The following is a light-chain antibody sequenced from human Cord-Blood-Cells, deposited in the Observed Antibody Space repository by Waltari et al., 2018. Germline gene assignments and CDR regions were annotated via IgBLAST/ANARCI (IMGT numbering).Light chain of an antibody. CDR2: DAS. V-gene: IGKV1-5*01. J-gene: IGKJ2*01. Sequence: DIQMTQSPSTLSASVGDRVTITCRASQSISSWLAWYQQKPGKDPKLLIYDASSLGSGVPSRFSGSGSGTEFTLTISSLQPDDFATYYCQQYNSYSPVYTFGQGTKLEIK. CDR3: QQYNSYSPVYT. CDR1: QSISSW.